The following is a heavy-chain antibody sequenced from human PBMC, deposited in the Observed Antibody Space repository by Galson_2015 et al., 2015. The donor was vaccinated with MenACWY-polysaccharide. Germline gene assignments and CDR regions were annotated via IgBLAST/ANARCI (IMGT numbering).Heavy chain of an antibody. Sequence: SVKVSCKASGYKFTSYDINWVRQATGQGLEWMGWMNPNSGNTGYEQTFQGRVTMTSNSATTTAYMELSSLRSEDTAVYYCARIIARKYTFADSWGQGTLVTVSS. J-gene: IGHJ4*02. CDR1: GYKFTSYD. CDR3: ARIIARKYTFADS. CDR2: MNPNSGNT. V-gene: IGHV1-8*01. D-gene: IGHD2-21*01.